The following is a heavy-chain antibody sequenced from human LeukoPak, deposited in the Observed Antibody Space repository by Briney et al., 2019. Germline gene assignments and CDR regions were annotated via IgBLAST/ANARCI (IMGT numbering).Heavy chain of an antibody. Sequence: PSETLSLTCTVSGGSVSSGGYYWSWIRQHPGKGLEWIGYIYYSGSTYYNPSLKSRVTISVDTSKNQFSLKLSSVTAADTAVYYCARSYYYYYMDVWGKGTTVTVSS. J-gene: IGHJ6*03. CDR2: IYYSGST. CDR3: ARSYYYYYMDV. CDR1: GGSVSSGGYY. V-gene: IGHV4-31*03.